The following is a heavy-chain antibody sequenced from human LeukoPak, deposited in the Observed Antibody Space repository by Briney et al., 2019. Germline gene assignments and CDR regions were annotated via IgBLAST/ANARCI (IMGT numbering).Heavy chain of an antibody. CDR3: ARVPSEYYDSSGYYFW. D-gene: IGHD3-22*01. CDR2: IIPILGIA. Sequence: GASVKVSCKASGGTFSSYAISWVRQAPGQGPEWMGRIIPILGIANYAQKFQGRVTITADKSTSTAYMELSSLRSEDTAVYYCARVPSEYYDSSGYYFWWGQGTLVTVSS. J-gene: IGHJ4*02. CDR1: GGTFSSYA. V-gene: IGHV1-69*04.